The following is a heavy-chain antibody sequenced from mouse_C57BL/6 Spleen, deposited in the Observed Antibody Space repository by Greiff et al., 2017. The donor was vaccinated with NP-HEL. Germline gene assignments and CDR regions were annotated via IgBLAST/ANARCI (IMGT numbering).Heavy chain of an antibody. Sequence: KQPGAELVMPGASVKLSCKASGYTFTSYWMHWVKQRPGQGLEWIGEIDPSDSYTNYNQKFKGKSTLTVDKSSSTAYMQLSSLTSEDSAVYYCARYYGSSPYAMDYWGQGTSVTVSS. CDR2: IDPSDSYT. CDR3: ARYYGSSPYAMDY. D-gene: IGHD1-1*01. V-gene: IGHV1-69*01. J-gene: IGHJ4*01. CDR1: GYTFTSYW.